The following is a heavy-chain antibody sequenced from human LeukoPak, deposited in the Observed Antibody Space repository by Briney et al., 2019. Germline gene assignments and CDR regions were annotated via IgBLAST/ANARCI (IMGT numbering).Heavy chain of an antibody. CDR2: IIPILGIA. CDR1: GGTFSSYT. Sequence: SVKVSCKASGGTFSSYTISWVRQAPGQGLEWIGRIIPILGIANYAQKFQGRVTITADKSTSTAYMELSSLRSEDTAVYYCARDGYGDYSPRNYYYGMDVWGQGTTVTVSS. V-gene: IGHV1-69*04. D-gene: IGHD4-17*01. CDR3: ARDGYGDYSPRNYYYGMDV. J-gene: IGHJ6*02.